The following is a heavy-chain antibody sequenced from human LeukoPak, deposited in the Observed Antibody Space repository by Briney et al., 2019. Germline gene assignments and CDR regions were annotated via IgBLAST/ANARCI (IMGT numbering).Heavy chain of an antibody. Sequence: GKSLRLSCAASGFTFNVYGMHWVRQAPGKGLEWLAFISFDGTNTYYADSVKGRFTISRDNSKYTVNLQMSSLSADDMAVYFCARATSYYDNSASGYWGQGTLVTVSS. D-gene: IGHD3-16*01. CDR2: ISFDGTNT. J-gene: IGHJ4*02. CDR1: GFTFNVYG. V-gene: IGHV3-30*03. CDR3: ARATSYYDNSASGY.